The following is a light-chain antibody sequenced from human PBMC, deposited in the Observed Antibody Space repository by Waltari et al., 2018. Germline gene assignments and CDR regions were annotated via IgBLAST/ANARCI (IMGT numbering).Light chain of an antibody. CDR2: AAS. CDR1: RAITNY. J-gene: IGKJ4*01. CDR3: QQSHSAPLA. Sequence: DIQMTQSPSSVSASVGDRVTITCRASRAITNYVNWYQQRPGLAPKLLIYAASTLQGGVPTRFSGSGSGTDFTLTISSLQIEDFATYYCQQSHSAPLAFGGGTKVEI. V-gene: IGKV1-39*01.